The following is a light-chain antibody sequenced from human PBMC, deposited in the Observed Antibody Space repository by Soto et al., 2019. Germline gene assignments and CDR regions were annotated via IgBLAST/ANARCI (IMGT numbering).Light chain of an antibody. CDR1: NIGSKS. CDR2: YDS. V-gene: IGLV3-21*04. J-gene: IGLJ1*01. Sequence: SYELIQPPSVSVAPGKTARITCGGNNIGSKSVHWYQQKPGQAPVLVIYYDSDRPSGIPERFSGSNSGNTATLTISRVEAGDEADYYCQVWDSSSDHHVFGTGTKLTVL. CDR3: QVWDSSSDHHV.